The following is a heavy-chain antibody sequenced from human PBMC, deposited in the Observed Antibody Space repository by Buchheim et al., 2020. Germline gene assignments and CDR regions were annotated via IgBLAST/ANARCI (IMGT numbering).Heavy chain of an antibody. Sequence: QVQLVQSGAEVKKPGASVKVSCAASGYTFTSYFVHWVRQAPGQGLEWMGVINPADGGTMSAQKLQGRVAMTRDTSTSTVHMELSSLRSEDTAVYYCARESNPRNTNLDYWGQGTL. V-gene: IGHV1-46*04. CDR2: INPADGGT. J-gene: IGHJ4*02. CDR3: ARESNPRNTNLDY. D-gene: IGHD2-2*01. CDR1: GYTFTSYF.